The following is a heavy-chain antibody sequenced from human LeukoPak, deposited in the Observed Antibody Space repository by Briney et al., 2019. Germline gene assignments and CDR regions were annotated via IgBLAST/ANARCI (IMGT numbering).Heavy chain of an antibody. CDR2: INPNSGGT. Sequence: SLKVSCKASGYTFTGYYMHWVRQAPGQGLEWMGWINPNSGGTDYAQKFQGRVTMTRDTSISTAYMELSRLRSDDTAVYYCARDDYYGSGSYYHYYYMDVWGKGTTVTISS. CDR3: ARDDYYGSGSYYHYYYMDV. CDR1: GYTFTGYY. V-gene: IGHV1-2*02. J-gene: IGHJ6*03. D-gene: IGHD3-10*01.